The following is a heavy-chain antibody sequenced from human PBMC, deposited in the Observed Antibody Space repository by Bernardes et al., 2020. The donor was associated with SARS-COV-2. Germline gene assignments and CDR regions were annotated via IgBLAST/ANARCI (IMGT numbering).Heavy chain of an antibody. Sequence: GGSLRLSCVASGFSFSDYYMTWIRQAPGKGLEWVSYVSGTSSYTNYADSVKGRFTISRDNGKNSVSLQMNSLRAEDTAVYYCVRETSGWYPGDYWGEGILVTVSS. CDR2: VSGTSSYT. J-gene: IGHJ4*02. CDR1: GFSFSDYY. CDR3: VRETSGWYPGDY. D-gene: IGHD6-19*01. V-gene: IGHV3-11*06.